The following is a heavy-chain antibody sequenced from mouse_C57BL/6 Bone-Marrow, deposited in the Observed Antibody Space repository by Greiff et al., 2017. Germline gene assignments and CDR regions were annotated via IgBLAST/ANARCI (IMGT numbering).Heavy chain of an antibody. J-gene: IGHJ4*01. Sequence: VQLKESGAELVRPGASVKLSCTASGFNIKDDYMHWVKQRPEQGLEWIGWIDPENGDTEYASKFQGKATITADTSSNTAYLQLSSLTSEDTAVYYCTTVVANYYAMDYWGQGTSVTVSS. V-gene: IGHV14-4*01. CDR1: GFNIKDDY. CDR3: TTVVANYYAMDY. CDR2: IDPENGDT. D-gene: IGHD1-1*01.